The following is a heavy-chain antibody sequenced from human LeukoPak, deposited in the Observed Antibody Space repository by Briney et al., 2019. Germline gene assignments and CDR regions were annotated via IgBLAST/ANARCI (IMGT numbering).Heavy chain of an antibody. CDR3: ARGTLAVFSGTSCYGLDY. V-gene: IGHV4-34*01. Sequence: SETLSLTCAVYGGSFSGYYWSWIRQPPGKGLEWIGEINHSGSTNYNPSLKGRVTISVDTTNNQFSLKLSSVTAADTTVYYCARGTLAVFSGTSCYGLDYWGQGTLVTVSS. CDR1: GGSFSGYY. D-gene: IGHD2-2*01. J-gene: IGHJ4*02. CDR2: INHSGST.